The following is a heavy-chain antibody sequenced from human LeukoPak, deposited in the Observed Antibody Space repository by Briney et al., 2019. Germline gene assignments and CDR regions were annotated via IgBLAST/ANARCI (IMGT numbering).Heavy chain of an antibody. CDR1: GGTFSSYA. CDR2: IIPIFGTA. V-gene: IGHV1-69*13. J-gene: IGHJ4*02. D-gene: IGHD6-19*01. Sequence: SVKVSCKASGGTFSSYAISWVRQAPGQGLEWMGGIIPIFGTANYAQKFQGRVTITADESTSPAYMELSSLRSEDTAVYSCARIPVADTSFGYWGQGTLVTVSS. CDR3: ARIPVADTSFGY.